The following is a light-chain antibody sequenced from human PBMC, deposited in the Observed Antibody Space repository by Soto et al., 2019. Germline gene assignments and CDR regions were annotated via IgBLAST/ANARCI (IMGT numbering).Light chain of an antibody. Sequence: EIVLTQSPATLSLSPGERATLTCRASQSVGSYFAWYQQRPGQPPRVLIYDISSRATGVPARFRGSGSGTDFALTISGLEPEDSAVYYCQQRTSWPWTFGQGTKV. CDR2: DIS. V-gene: IGKV3-11*01. CDR3: QQRTSWPWT. J-gene: IGKJ1*01. CDR1: QSVGSY.